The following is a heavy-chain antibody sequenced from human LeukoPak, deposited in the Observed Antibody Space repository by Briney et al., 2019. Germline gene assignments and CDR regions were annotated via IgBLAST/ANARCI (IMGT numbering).Heavy chain of an antibody. J-gene: IGHJ4*02. V-gene: IGHV4-34*01. D-gene: IGHD3-10*01. CDR3: ARGSRKLGWFGELSGFDY. Sequence: SETLSLTCAVYGGSFSGYYWRWIRQPPGKRPECIGEINHSGSTNYNPSLKSRVTISVDTSKNQFSLKLGSVTAADTAVYYCARGSRKLGWFGELSGFDYWGQGTLATVSS. CDR1: GGSFSGYY. CDR2: INHSGST.